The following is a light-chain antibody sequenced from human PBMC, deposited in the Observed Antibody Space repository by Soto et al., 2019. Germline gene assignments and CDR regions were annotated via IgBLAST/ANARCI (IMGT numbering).Light chain of an antibody. J-gene: IGKJ1*01. Sequence: EIVLTQSPGTLSLSPGERATLSFRASQSVSNNYLAWYQQKPGQAPRLLIYGASNRATGIPDRFSGSGSGTDFTLTISSLQPEDFAVYYCQQYNNWPRTFGQGTKVDI. CDR1: QSVSNNY. V-gene: IGKV3-20*01. CDR2: GAS. CDR3: QQYNNWPRT.